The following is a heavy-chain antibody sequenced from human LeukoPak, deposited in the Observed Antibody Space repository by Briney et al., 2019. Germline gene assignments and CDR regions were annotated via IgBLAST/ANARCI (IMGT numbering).Heavy chain of an antibody. CDR2: INTSGIT. V-gene: IGHV4-4*09. CDR1: GGSISSNY. D-gene: IGHD7-27*01. CDR3: ARRGNWGFFDY. J-gene: IGHJ4*02. Sequence: SETLSLTCTVSGGSISSNYWSWIRQPPGKGLEWIGYINTSGITNYNPSLKSRVSISLDTSRNQFSLKLTSVTAADTAVYYCARRGNWGFFDYWGQGIVVSVSS.